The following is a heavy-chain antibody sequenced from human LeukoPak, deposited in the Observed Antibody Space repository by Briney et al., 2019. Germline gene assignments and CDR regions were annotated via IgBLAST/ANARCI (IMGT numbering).Heavy chain of an antibody. J-gene: IGHJ4*02. Sequence: LGWSLSLSCAASGFTFSSYGMQWVRQAAGQGVAWVAVIWYDGSNKYYADSVKARFTTSRDNSKNTLYLQMNSLRAEDTAVYYCARDLGLYNWNLGGVGYWGQGTLVTVSS. D-gene: IGHD1-7*01. CDR3: ARDLGLYNWNLGGVGY. CDR1: GFTFSSYG. CDR2: IWYDGSNK. V-gene: IGHV3-33*01.